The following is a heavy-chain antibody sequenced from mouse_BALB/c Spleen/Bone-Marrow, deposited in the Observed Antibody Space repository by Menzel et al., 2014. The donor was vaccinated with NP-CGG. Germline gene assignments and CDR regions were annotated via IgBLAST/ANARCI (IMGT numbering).Heavy chain of an antibody. Sequence: QVQLQQSGAELVKPGASVKLSCKASGYTFTSYYVYWVKQRLGQGLEWIGEINPSNGGTNFNEKFKSKATLTVDKSSSTAYMQLSSLTSEDSAVYYCTRSDGYYVPHWYFDVWGAGTTVTVSS. J-gene: IGHJ1*01. D-gene: IGHD2-3*01. V-gene: IGHV1S81*02. CDR3: TRSDGYYVPHWYFDV. CDR2: INPSNGGT. CDR1: GYTFTSYY.